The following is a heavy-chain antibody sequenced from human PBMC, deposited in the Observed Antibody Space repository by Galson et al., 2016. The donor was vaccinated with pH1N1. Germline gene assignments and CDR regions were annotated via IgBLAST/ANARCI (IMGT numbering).Heavy chain of an antibody. J-gene: IGHJ4*02. CDR3: ARALLYSNFVSEY. CDR2: ISGTSNTI. CDR1: GFTFSTYS. D-gene: IGHD4-11*01. V-gene: IGHV3-48*02. Sequence: SLRLSCAASGFTFSTYSFNWVRQAPGKGLEWISYISGTSNTIYYAASVKGRFTISRDNAKNSLSLQMNSLEHDDTAVYYCARALLYSNFVSEYWGLGTLVTVSS.